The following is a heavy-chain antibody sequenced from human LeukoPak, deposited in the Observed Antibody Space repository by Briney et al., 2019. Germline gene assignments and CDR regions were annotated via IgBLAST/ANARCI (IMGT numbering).Heavy chain of an antibody. CDR3: ARVSWFPGTSYYYMDV. Sequence: SETLSLTCTVPGGSISSYYWSWIRQPPGKGLVWIGYIHYSGSTNYSPSLKSRVTISVDTSKNQFSLNLTSVTAADSAVYYCARVSWFPGTSYYYMDVWGKGTTVTVSS. J-gene: IGHJ6*03. D-gene: IGHD1-1*01. V-gene: IGHV4-59*01. CDR2: IHYSGST. CDR1: GGSISSYY.